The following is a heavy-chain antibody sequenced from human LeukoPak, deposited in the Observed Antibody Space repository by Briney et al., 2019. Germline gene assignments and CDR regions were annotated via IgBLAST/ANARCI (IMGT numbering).Heavy chain of an antibody. V-gene: IGHV1-69*02. CDR3: ARATVTTTHYFDY. Sequence: SVKVSCEASGGTFSSYTISWVRQAPGQGLEWMGRIIPILGIANYAQKFQGRVTITADKSTSTAYMELSSLRSEDTAVYYCARATVTTTHYFDYWGQGTLVTVSS. J-gene: IGHJ4*02. CDR1: GGTFSSYT. CDR2: IIPILGIA. D-gene: IGHD4-17*01.